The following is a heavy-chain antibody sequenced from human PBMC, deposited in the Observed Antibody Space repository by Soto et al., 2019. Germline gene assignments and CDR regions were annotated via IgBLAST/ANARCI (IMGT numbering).Heavy chain of an antibody. V-gene: IGHV1-18*01. D-gene: IGHD3-3*01. Sequence: ASVKVSCKASGYTFTSYGISWVRQAPGQGLEWMGWISAYNGNTNYGQKLQGRVTMTTDTSTSTAYMELRSLRADDTAVYYCASDKDDFWSGYSNDGFDPWGQGTLVTVSS. CDR2: ISAYNGNT. J-gene: IGHJ5*02. CDR3: ASDKDDFWSGYSNDGFDP. CDR1: GYTFTSYG.